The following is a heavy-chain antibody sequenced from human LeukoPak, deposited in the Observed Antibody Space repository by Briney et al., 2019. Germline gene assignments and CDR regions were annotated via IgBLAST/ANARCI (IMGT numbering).Heavy chain of an antibody. CDR3: ARARYHDYFDY. CDR1: GGSISSGGHY. J-gene: IGHJ4*02. CDR2: IYYSGST. D-gene: IGHD3-22*01. Sequence: SETLSLTCTVSGGSISSGGHYWSWIRQHPGKGLEWIGYIYYSGSTYSNPSLKSRVTISVDTSKNQFSLKLSSVTAADTAVYYCARARYHDYFDYWGQGTLVTVSS. V-gene: IGHV4-31*03.